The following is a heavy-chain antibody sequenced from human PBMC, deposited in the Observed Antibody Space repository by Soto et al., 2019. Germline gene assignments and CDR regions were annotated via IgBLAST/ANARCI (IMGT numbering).Heavy chain of an antibody. J-gene: IGHJ6*03. Sequence: PGGSLRLSCAASGFPFSDYYMSWIRQAPGKGLEWVSYISSSGSTIYYADSVKGRFTISRDNAKNSLYLQMNSLRAEDTAVYYCARDLVLFDKTSSSPLYYYYYMDVWGKGTTVTVSS. CDR1: GFPFSDYY. V-gene: IGHV3-11*01. CDR3: ARDLVLFDKTSSSPLYYYYYMDV. CDR2: ISSSGSTI. D-gene: IGHD6-13*01.